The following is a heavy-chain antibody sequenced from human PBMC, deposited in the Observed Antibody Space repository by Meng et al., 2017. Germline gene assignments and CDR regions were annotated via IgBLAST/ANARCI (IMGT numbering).Heavy chain of an antibody. V-gene: IGHV4-39*07. J-gene: IGHJ3*02. CDR3: ARDPESNWGNDAFDI. D-gene: IGHD7-27*01. CDR1: GGSISSSSYY. Sequence: SETLSLTCTVSGGSISSSSYYWGWIRQPPGKGLEWIGSIYYSGSTYYNPSLKSRVTISVDTSKNQFSLKLSSVTAADTAVYYCARDPESNWGNDAFDIWGQGTMVTVSS. CDR2: IYYSGST.